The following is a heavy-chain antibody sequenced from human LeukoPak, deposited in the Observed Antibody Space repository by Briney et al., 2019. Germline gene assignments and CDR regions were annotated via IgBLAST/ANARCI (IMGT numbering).Heavy chain of an antibody. V-gene: IGHV6-1*01. Sequence: SQTLSLTCVISGDSVSSNSAAWNWIRQSPSRGLEWLGRTYYRSKWYNDYAVSVKSRIIFNPDTSKNQFSLHLNSVTPEDTAVYYCTSAPRLYYGMDVWGQGTTVTVSS. CDR3: TSAPRLYYGMDV. J-gene: IGHJ6*02. CDR1: GDSVSSNSAA. CDR2: TYYRSKWYN.